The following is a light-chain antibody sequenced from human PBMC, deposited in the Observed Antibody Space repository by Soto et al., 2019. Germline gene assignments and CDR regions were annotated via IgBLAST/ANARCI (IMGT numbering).Light chain of an antibody. J-gene: IGLJ1*01. Sequence: QSALTQPRSVSGSPGQSVTISCTGTSSDFGGYNYVSWYQHDPGKAPKLMIYDVSERPSGVPDRFSGSKSGNTASLTISGLQAEDEADYYCCSYAGPFYVFGTGTKVTVL. CDR3: CSYAGPFYV. V-gene: IGLV2-11*01. CDR1: SSDFGGYNY. CDR2: DVS.